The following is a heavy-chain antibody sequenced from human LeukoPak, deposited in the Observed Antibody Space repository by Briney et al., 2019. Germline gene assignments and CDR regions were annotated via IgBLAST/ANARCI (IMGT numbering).Heavy chain of an antibody. CDR3: ARGQKYKYGYTVTELGSGYFDY. J-gene: IGHJ4*02. Sequence: SETLSLTCTVSGGSISSSSFYWGWIRQPPGKGLEWIGYIYYSGSTNYNPSLKSRVTISVDTSKNQFSLTLSSVTAADTAVYYCARGQKYKYGYTVTELGSGYFDYWGQGTLVTVSS. D-gene: IGHD5-18*01. V-gene: IGHV4-61*05. CDR2: IYYSGST. CDR1: GGSISSSSFY.